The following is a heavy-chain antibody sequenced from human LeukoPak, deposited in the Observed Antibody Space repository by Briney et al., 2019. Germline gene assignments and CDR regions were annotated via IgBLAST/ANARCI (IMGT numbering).Heavy chain of an antibody. CDR2: ISAYNGNT. J-gene: IGHJ6*02. V-gene: IGHV1-18*01. D-gene: IGHD3-9*01. CDR1: GYTFTSYG. CDR3: ARSELRYFDWLFPTSGMDV. Sequence: GASVKVSCKASGYTFTSYGISWVRQAPGQGLEWMGWISAYNGNTNYAQKLQGRVTMTTDTSTSTAYMELRSLRSDDTAVYYCARSELRYFDWLFPTSGMDVWGQGTTVTVSS.